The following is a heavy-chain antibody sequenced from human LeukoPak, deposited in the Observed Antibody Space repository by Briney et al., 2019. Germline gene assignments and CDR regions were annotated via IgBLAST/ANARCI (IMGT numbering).Heavy chain of an antibody. CDR2: ISAYNGNT. V-gene: IGHV1-18*04. CDR1: GYTFTGYY. Sequence: ASVKVSCKASGYTFTGYYMHWVRQAPGQGLEWMGWISAYNGNTNYAQKLQGRVTMTTDTSTSTAYMELRSLRSDDTAVYYCARDPGSLGLDYWGQGTLVTVSS. J-gene: IGHJ4*02. D-gene: IGHD1-26*01. CDR3: ARDPGSLGLDY.